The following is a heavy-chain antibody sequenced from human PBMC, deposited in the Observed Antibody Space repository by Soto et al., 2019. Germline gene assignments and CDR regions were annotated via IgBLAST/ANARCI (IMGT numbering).Heavy chain of an antibody. CDR1: GFTFSSYG. V-gene: IGHV3-30*18. Sequence: GGSLRLSCAASGFTFSSYGMHWVRQAPGKGLEWVAVISYDGSNKYYADSVKGRFTISRDNSKNTLYLQMNSLRAEDTAVYYCAKASLQWLVLPLDYWGQGTLVTVSS. CDR3: AKASLQWLVLPLDY. CDR2: ISYDGSNK. D-gene: IGHD6-19*01. J-gene: IGHJ4*02.